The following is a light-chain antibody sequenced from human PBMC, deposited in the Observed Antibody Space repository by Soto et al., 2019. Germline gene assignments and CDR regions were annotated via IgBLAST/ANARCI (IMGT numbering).Light chain of an antibody. Sequence: DMVRTQSPATLPVPPAERATLSCRASQSVSSNLAWYQQKPGQAPRLLIYGASTRATDIPARFSGSGSGTEFTLTISSLQSEDFAVYYCQQYDNWPPTFGQGTRLEIK. CDR2: GAS. V-gene: IGKV3-15*01. CDR3: QQYDNWPPT. CDR1: QSVSSN. J-gene: IGKJ5*01.